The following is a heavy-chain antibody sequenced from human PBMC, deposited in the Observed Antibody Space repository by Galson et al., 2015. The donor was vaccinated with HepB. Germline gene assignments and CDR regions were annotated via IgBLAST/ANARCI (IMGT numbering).Heavy chain of an antibody. CDR3: AKDPLDYYGSGTEGGADAFDI. CDR2: ISGSGGST. V-gene: IGHV3-23*01. Sequence: SLRLSCAASGFTFSSYAMSWVRQAPGKGLEWVSAISGSGGSTYYADSVKGRFTISRDNSKNTLYLQMNSLRAEDTAVYYCAKDPLDYYGSGTEGGADAFDIWGQGTMVTVSS. J-gene: IGHJ3*02. D-gene: IGHD3-10*01. CDR1: GFTFSSYA.